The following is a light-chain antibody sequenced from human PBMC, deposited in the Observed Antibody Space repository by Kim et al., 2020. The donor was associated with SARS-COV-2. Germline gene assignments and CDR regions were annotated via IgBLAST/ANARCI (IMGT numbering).Light chain of an antibody. CDR2: DAS. J-gene: IGKJ5*01. Sequence: DIQMTQSPSSLSASVGDRVIITCRASQDIFNYLNWYQQKPGKAPKLLVYDASNLETGVPSRFSGSGSGTDFTLTISSLQPEDIATYYCQQYDNIAITFGQGTRLEIK. CDR3: QQYDNIAIT. CDR1: QDIFNY. V-gene: IGKV1-33*01.